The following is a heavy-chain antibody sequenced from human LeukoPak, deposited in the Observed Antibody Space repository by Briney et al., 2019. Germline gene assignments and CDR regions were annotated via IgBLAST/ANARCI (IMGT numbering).Heavy chain of an antibody. CDR1: GGSISNYY. J-gene: IGHJ4*02. V-gene: IGHV4-59*01. Sequence: NPSGTLSLTCTVSGGSISNYYWNWIRQPPGKGLEWIGYIYYTGSTNYNPSLKSRVTMSVDTSKNQFSLNLKSVTPEDTAVYYCARNLIPEQLVLNFWGQGTLVTVSS. CDR3: ARNLIPEQLVLNF. CDR2: IYYTGST. D-gene: IGHD6-13*01.